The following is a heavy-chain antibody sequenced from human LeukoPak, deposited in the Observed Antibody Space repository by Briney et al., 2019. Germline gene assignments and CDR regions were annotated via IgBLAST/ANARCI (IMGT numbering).Heavy chain of an antibody. CDR3: ARDYSIVVVTAIREAFDI. CDR1: GFTFSRNG. CDR2: ISGSGGNT. V-gene: IGHV3-23*01. D-gene: IGHD2-21*02. J-gene: IGHJ3*02. Sequence: GGSLRLSCAASGFTFSRNGMTWVRQAPGKRLEWVSAISGSGGNTYYADSVKGRFTISRDNAKNSLYLQMNSLRAEDTAVYYCARDYSIVVVTAIREAFDIWGQGTMVTVSS.